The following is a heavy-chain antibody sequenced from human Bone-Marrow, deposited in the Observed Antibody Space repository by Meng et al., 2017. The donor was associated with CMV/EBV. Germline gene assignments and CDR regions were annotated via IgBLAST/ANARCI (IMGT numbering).Heavy chain of an antibody. CDR1: QFTLTTFW. CDR3: ATYYDNSGPIHY. Sequence: GESLKISCTSSQFTLTTFWMNWVRQAPGKGLEWVANIKQDGSETFYVDSVKGRFTVSRDNAKNSLYLQMNSLRAEDTAVYYCATYYDNSGPIHYWGQGTLVTVSS. V-gene: IGHV3-7*01. J-gene: IGHJ4*02. D-gene: IGHD3-22*01. CDR2: IKQDGSET.